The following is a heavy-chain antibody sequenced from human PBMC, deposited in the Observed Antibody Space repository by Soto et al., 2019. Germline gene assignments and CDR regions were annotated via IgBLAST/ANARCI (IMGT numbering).Heavy chain of an antibody. CDR3: ARQGAVILTMNNGIDL. CDR1: GYTCTVDY. CDR2: IKPNSGGT. Sequence: ASVNVSFKVCGYTCTVDYMHWWLQAPVQWLEWMGLIKPNSGGTEYAEKFQCWVTMTRDTSISTAYMELSRLKSDDTAVYYCARQGAVILTMNNGIDLWGQGTLVTVSS. D-gene: IGHD2-8*01. V-gene: IGHV1-2*04. J-gene: IGHJ4*03.